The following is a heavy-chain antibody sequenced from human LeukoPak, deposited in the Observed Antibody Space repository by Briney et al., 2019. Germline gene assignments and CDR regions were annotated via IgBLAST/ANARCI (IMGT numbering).Heavy chain of an antibody. J-gene: IGHJ4*02. Sequence: GGSLRLSCAASGFTFSSYAMSWVRQAPGKGLEWVSAISGSGGSTYYADSVKGRFTISRDNSNTLYLQMNSLRAEDTAVYYCAKDLGRTDYGASYFDYWGQGTLVTVSS. CDR1: GFTFSSYA. CDR2: ISGSGGST. D-gene: IGHD4-17*01. V-gene: IGHV3-23*01. CDR3: AKDLGRTDYGASYFDY.